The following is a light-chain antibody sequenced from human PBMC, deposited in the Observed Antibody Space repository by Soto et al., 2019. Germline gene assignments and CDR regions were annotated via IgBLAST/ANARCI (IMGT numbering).Light chain of an antibody. Sequence: EIVLTQSPGTLSLSPGERATLSCRASQSVSSSYLAWYQQKPGQAPRLLIYGASSRATDIPDRFSGSGSGTDFTLTISRLEPEDFAVYYCQQYGSSPFTFGQGTRLETK. J-gene: IGKJ5*01. V-gene: IGKV3-20*01. CDR1: QSVSSSY. CDR2: GAS. CDR3: QQYGSSPFT.